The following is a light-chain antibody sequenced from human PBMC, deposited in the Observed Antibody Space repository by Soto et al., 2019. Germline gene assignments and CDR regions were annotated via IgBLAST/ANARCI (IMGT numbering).Light chain of an antibody. CDR1: ESVSSTS. CDR3: QQYGGSPQT. J-gene: IGKJ2*01. Sequence: DIVLTQSPGTLSLSPGERAPLSCRAIESVSSTSLAWYQQKPGQAPSLLIYGASTRPTDIPDRFSGSGSGTDFTLTISRLEPEDFAVYYCQQYGGSPQTFGQGTKLEIK. CDR2: GAS. V-gene: IGKV3-20*01.